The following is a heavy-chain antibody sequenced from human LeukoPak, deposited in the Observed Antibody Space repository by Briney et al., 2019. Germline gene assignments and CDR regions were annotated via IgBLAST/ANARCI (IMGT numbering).Heavy chain of an antibody. CDR3: ARGGEWLRLFNY. CDR1: GGSISSGNYY. V-gene: IGHV4-61*02. Sequence: SQTLSLTCTVSGGSISSGNYYWNWIRQPAGKGLEWIGRIYTSGSTNYNPSLKSRVTISLDTSKNQFSLKLSSVTAADTAVYYCARGGEWLRLFNYWGQGTLVTVSS. D-gene: IGHD5-12*01. CDR2: IYTSGST. J-gene: IGHJ4*02.